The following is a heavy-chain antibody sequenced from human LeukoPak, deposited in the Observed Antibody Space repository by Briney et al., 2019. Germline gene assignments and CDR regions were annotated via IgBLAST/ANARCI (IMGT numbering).Heavy chain of an antibody. V-gene: IGHV4-59*01. J-gene: IGHJ4*02. CDR1: GGSISNYF. Sequence: SETLSLTCTVSGGSISNYFWSWIRQPPGKGLEWIAYIHYSGGTNYNPSLKSRVTISVDTSRNQFSLKLSSVTAADTAVYYCARGVGEYYFDYWGQGTLVTVSS. D-gene: IGHD3-10*01. CDR2: IHYSGGT. CDR3: ARGVGEYYFDY.